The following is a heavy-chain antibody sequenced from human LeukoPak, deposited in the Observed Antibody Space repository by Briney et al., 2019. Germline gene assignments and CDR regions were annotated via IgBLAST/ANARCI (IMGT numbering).Heavy chain of an antibody. Sequence: PGGSLRLSCAASEFTLSIYAIHCGRQAPGKGLEWVAVISYDGSKKYYADSMKGRFTISRDNSKNTLYLQINSLRAEDTAVYYCARDPILYDRIGVVPTAQPLGYLDLWGRGTLVTVSS. D-gene: IGHD2-2*01. CDR2: ISYDGSKK. J-gene: IGHJ2*01. CDR1: EFTLSIYA. V-gene: IGHV3-30*04. CDR3: ARDPILYDRIGVVPTAQPLGYLDL.